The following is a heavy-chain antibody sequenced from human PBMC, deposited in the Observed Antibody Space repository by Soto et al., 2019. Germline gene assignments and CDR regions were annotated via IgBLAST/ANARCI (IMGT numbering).Heavy chain of an antibody. CDR3: AKDMAVTMVRGAFDY. CDR2: ISWNSGSI. CDR1: GFTFDDYA. D-gene: IGHD3-10*01. J-gene: IGHJ4*02. Sequence: EVQLVESGGGLVQPGRSLRLSCAASGFTFDDYAMHWVRQAPGKGLEWVSGISWNSGSIGYADSVKGRFTISRDNAKNSLYLHMNSLRAEDTALYYCAKDMAVTMVRGAFDYWGQGTLVTVSS. V-gene: IGHV3-9*01.